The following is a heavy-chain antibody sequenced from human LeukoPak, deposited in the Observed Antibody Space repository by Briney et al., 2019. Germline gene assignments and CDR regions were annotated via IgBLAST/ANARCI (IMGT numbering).Heavy chain of an antibody. D-gene: IGHD1-26*01. CDR2: ISSSSSYI. Sequence: GSLRLSCAASGFTFSSYSMNWVRQAPGKGLEWVSSISSSSSYIYYAGSVKGRFTISRDNAKNSLYLQMNSLRAEDTAVYYCARVREGVGSMDVWGKGTTVTISS. CDR1: GFTFSSYS. J-gene: IGHJ6*03. V-gene: IGHV3-21*01. CDR3: ARVREGVGSMDV.